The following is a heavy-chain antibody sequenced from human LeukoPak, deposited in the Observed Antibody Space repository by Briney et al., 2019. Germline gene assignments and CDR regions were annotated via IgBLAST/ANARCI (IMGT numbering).Heavy chain of an antibody. CDR1: GYTFTNYG. D-gene: IGHD5-12*01. V-gene: IGHV1-18*01. CDR3: ATEYSGYDRGVY. CDR2: ISPYNGNT. Sequence: ASVKVSCKASGYTFTNYGITWVRQAPGQGLEWMGWISPYNGNTNYPQKLQGRVTMTTDTSTSTAYMELRSLRSEDTAVYYCATEYSGYDRGVYWGQGALVTVSS. J-gene: IGHJ4*02.